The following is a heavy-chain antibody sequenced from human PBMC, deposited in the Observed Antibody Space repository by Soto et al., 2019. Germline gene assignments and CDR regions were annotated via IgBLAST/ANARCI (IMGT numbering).Heavy chain of an antibody. J-gene: IGHJ6*02. V-gene: IGHV4-38-2*02. Sequence: QVHLQESGPGLVKPSETLSLTCAICASSISIYYWGWIRQPPGKGLEWIGSIYHSGSSYYNPSLKSRVSLSLDTSKGQLSLNLTSVTAADTAVYYCAREDDGAGMDVWGQGTTVIVSS. CDR3: AREDDGAGMDV. CDR2: IYHSGSS. CDR1: ASSISIYY. D-gene: IGHD1-1*01.